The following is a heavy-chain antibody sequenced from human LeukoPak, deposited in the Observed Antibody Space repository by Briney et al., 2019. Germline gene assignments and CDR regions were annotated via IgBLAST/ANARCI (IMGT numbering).Heavy chain of an antibody. Sequence: GGSLRLSCAASGFTVSSDYMSWVRQAPGKGLEWVSVIYSGGSTYYADSVMGRFTISRDNSKNTVYLQMNSLRAEDTAMYYCAKDGDAYTEFYYYYMDVWGNGTTVTVSS. CDR1: GFTVSSDY. V-gene: IGHV3-53*01. J-gene: IGHJ6*03. D-gene: IGHD5-24*01. CDR2: IYSGGST. CDR3: AKDGDAYTEFYYYYMDV.